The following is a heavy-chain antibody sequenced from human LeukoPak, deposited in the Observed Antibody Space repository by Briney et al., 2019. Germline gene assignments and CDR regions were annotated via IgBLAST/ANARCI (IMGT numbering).Heavy chain of an antibody. D-gene: IGHD3-9*01. Sequence: GGSLRLSCAASGFTFSSYSMNWVRQAPGKGLEWVSSISSSSSYIYYADSVKGRFTISRDNAKNSLYLQMNSLRAEDTAVYYCARDSYYYDILTGYYPDYFDYWGQGTLVTVSS. CDR1: GFTFSSYS. CDR2: ISSSSSYI. CDR3: ARDSYYYDILTGYYPDYFDY. J-gene: IGHJ4*02. V-gene: IGHV3-21*01.